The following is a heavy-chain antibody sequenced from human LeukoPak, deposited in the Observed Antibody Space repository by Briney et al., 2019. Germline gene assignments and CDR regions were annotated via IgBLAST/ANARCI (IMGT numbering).Heavy chain of an antibody. Sequence: PGGSLRLSCAASGFTFSSYAMSWVRQAPGKGLEWVSGINWNGGSTGYADSVKGRFTISRDNAKNSLYLQMNTLRAEDTAVYYCARGWNCALDYWGQGTLVTVSS. D-gene: IGHD1-7*01. J-gene: IGHJ4*02. CDR1: GFTFSSYA. CDR3: ARGWNCALDY. V-gene: IGHV3-20*04. CDR2: INWNGGST.